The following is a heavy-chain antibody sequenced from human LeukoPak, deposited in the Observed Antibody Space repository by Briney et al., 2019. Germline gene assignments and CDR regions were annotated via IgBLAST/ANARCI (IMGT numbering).Heavy chain of an antibody. D-gene: IGHD6-19*01. Sequence: PWGSLRLSCAASGFTFSSYAMHWVRLAPGKGLERVAIITYDGSNKYYADSVKGRFTVSRDNSKDTLYLQMNSLRAEDTAVYYCAKDFYSSGGLFDPWGQGTLVTVSS. CDR1: GFTFSSYA. V-gene: IGHV3-30*07. J-gene: IGHJ5*02. CDR3: AKDFYSSGGLFDP. CDR2: ITYDGSNK.